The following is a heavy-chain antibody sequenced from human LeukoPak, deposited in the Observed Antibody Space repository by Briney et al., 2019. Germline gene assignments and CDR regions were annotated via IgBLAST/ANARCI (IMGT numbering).Heavy chain of an antibody. D-gene: IGHD6-13*01. CDR2: IYYSGST. CDR1: GGSISSYY. V-gene: IGHV4-59*01. CDR3: ARVEQQLVPGLGPEDYYYYMDV. Sequence: PSETLSLTCTVSGGSISSYYWSWIRQPPGKGLEWIGYIYYSGSTNYNPSLKSRVTISVDTSKNQFSLKLSSVTAAVTAVYYCARVEQQLVPGLGPEDYYYYMDVWGKGTTVTVSS. J-gene: IGHJ6*03.